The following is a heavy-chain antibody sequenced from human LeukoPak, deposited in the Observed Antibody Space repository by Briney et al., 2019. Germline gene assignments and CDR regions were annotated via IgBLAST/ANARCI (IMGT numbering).Heavy chain of an antibody. D-gene: IGHD2-2*01. CDR3: ARDLSEYQLLHYFDY. Sequence: ASVKASCKASGYTFTGYYMHWVRQAPGQGLEWMGWINPNSGGTNYAQKFQGRVTMTRDTSISTAYMELSRLRSDDTAVYYCARDLSEYQLLHYFDYWGQGTLVTVSS. CDR1: GYTFTGYY. V-gene: IGHV1-2*02. CDR2: INPNSGGT. J-gene: IGHJ4*02.